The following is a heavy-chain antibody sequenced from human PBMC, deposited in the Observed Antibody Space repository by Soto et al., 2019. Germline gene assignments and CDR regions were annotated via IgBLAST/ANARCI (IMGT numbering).Heavy chain of an antibody. CDR3: ARYSGKYQGPIDY. V-gene: IGHV3-30*03. D-gene: IGHD1-26*01. Sequence: QVQLVESGGGVVQPGRSLRLSCAASGFTFSHYGIHWVRQAPGKGLEWLAVISYDGSNKHYADSVKGRFTVSRDNSQNTLYLQMHSLRAEDTAVYFCARYSGKYQGPIDYWGQGTLVTVSS. J-gene: IGHJ4*02. CDR1: GFTFSHYG. CDR2: ISYDGSNK.